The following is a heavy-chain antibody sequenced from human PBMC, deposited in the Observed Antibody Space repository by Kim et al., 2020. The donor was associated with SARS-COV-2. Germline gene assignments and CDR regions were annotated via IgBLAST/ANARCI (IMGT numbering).Heavy chain of an antibody. CDR2: ISSSSSTI. Sequence: GGSLRLSCAASGFTFSSYSMNWVRQAPGKGLEWVSYISSSSSTIYYADSVKGRFTISRDNAKNSLYLQMNSLRDEDTAVYYCARDKWAAVAPFDAYYYYYGMDVWGQGTTVTVSS. V-gene: IGHV3-48*02. D-gene: IGHD6-13*01. CDR3: ARDKWAAVAPFDAYYYYYGMDV. CDR1: GFTFSSYS. J-gene: IGHJ6*02.